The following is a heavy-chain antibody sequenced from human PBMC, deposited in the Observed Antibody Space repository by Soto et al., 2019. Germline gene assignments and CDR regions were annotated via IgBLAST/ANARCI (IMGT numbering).Heavy chain of an antibody. Sequence: GASVKVSCKASGYTFTSYGISWVRQAPGQGLEWMGWISAYNGNTNYAQKLQGRVTMTTDTSTSTAYMELRSLRSDDTAVYYCARGVWFGELTLPGKWVQGSSYYYYYMDVWGKGTTVTVSS. D-gene: IGHD3-10*01. CDR3: ARGVWFGELTLPGKWVQGSSYYYYYMDV. CDR2: ISAYNGNT. CDR1: GYTFTSYG. V-gene: IGHV1-18*01. J-gene: IGHJ6*03.